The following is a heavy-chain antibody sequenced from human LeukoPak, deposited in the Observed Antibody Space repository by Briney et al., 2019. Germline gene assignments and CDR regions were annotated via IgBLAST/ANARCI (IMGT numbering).Heavy chain of an antibody. D-gene: IGHD1-26*01. CDR1: GYTFTSYF. V-gene: IGHV1-46*01. CDR3: ARDSGSYADY. Sequence: ASVKVSCKTSGYTFTSYFIHWVRQAPGQGLEWMGMINPSGGSTSYAQKFQGRVTMNRDTSTSTVYMELSSLRSEDTAVYYCARDSGSYADYWGQGTLVTVSS. CDR2: INPSGGST. J-gene: IGHJ4*02.